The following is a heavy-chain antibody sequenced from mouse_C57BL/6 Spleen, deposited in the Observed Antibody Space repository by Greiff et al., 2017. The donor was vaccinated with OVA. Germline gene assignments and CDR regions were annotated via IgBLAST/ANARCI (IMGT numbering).Heavy chain of an antibody. D-gene: IGHD1-1*01. CDR3: ARERTVVAHWYFDV. V-gene: IGHV1-82*01. J-gene: IGHJ1*03. Sequence: QVQLKESGPELVKPGASVKISCKASGYAFSSSWMNWVKQRPGKGLEWIGRIYPGDGDTNYNGKFKGKATLTADKSSSTAYMQLSSLTSEDSAVYFCARERTVVAHWYFDVWGTGTTVTVSS. CDR1: GYAFSSSW. CDR2: IYPGDGDT.